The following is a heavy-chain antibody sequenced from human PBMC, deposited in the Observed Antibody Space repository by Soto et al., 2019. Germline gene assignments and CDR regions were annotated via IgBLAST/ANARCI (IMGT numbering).Heavy chain of an antibody. CDR3: AKDERYYYYYYMDV. CDR2: ISYDGSNK. V-gene: IGHV3-30*18. J-gene: IGHJ6*03. CDR1: GFTFSSYG. Sequence: GESLKISCAASGFTFSSYGMHWVRQAPGKGLEWVAVISYDGSNKYYADSVKGRFTISRDNSKNTLYLQMNSLRAEDTAVYYCAKDERYYYYYYMDVWGKGTTVTVSS.